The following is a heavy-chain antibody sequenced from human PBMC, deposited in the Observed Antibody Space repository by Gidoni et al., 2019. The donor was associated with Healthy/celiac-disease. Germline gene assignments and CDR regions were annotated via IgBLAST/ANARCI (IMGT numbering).Heavy chain of an antibody. CDR2: IYSGDST. CDR3: ARVGGSGSYPPVEYYYYMDV. V-gene: IGHV3-66*01. CDR1: GSTASTNY. J-gene: IGHJ6*03. D-gene: IGHD3-10*01. Sequence: EVQLVESGGGLVQPAGSLRLSCSPSGSTASTNYRSWVRQAPGKGLEWVSVIYSGDSTYYADSVKGRFTISRDKSKNTLYLQMNSLRAEDTAVYYCARVGGSGSYPPVEYYYYMDVWGKGTTVTVSS.